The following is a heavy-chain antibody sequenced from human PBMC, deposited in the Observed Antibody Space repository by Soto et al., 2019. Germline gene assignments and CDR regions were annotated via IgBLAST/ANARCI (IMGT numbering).Heavy chain of an antibody. Sequence: GGSLRLSCAASGFTFSDHYMDWVRQAPGKGLEWVGRIRSKVDSYSTEYAASVKGRFTISRDEPKNSLYLQMNGLKTEDTAVYYCARGRGSGWYYFDYWGQGSLVTVSS. CDR1: GFTFSDHY. V-gene: IGHV3-72*01. J-gene: IGHJ4*02. D-gene: IGHD6-19*01. CDR3: ARGRGSGWYYFDY. CDR2: IRSKVDSYST.